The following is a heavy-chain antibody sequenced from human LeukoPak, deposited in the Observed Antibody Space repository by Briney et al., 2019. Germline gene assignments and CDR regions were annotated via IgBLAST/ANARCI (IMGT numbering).Heavy chain of an antibody. J-gene: IGHJ4*02. Sequence: SETLSLTCAVYGGSFSGYYWSWIRQPPGKGLEWIGEINHSGSTNYNPSLKCRVTISVDTSKNQFSLKLSSVTAADTAVYYCARVSGYGDYWGQGTLVTVSS. V-gene: IGHV4-34*01. CDR2: INHSGST. CDR3: ARVSGYGDY. D-gene: IGHD3-22*01. CDR1: GGSFSGYY.